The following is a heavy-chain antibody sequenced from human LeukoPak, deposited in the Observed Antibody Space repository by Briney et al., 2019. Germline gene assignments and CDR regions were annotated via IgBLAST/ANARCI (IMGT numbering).Heavy chain of an antibody. J-gene: IGHJ4*02. CDR3: ARLYYDFWSGPNYYFDY. D-gene: IGHD3-3*01. Sequence: SGGSLRLSCAASGFTFSSYSMNWVRQAPGKGLEWVSSISSSSYVYYADSVKGRFTITRDNAKNSLYLQMNSLRAEDTAVYYCARLYYDFWSGPNYYFDYWGQGTLVTVSS. V-gene: IGHV3-21*04. CDR2: ISSSSYV. CDR1: GFTFSSYS.